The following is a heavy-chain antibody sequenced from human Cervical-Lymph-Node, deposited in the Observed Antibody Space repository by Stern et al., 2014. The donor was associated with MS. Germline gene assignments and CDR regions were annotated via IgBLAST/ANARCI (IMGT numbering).Heavy chain of an antibody. CDR1: YA. CDR3: ARDLKVTMDYFEY. V-gene: IGHV3-30-3*01. D-gene: IGHD2-21*02. Sequence: YAMHWVRQAPGKGPEWVAVISSDGSIKYYTDSVKGRFTISRDNSKNTLSLQMNSLRVEDTALYYCARDLKVTMDYFEYWGQGTLVTVSS. CDR2: ISSDGSIK. J-gene: IGHJ4*02.